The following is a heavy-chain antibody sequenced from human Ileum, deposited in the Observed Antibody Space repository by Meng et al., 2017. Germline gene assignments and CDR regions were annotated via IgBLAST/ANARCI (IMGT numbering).Heavy chain of an antibody. CDR1: GFDFPSHW. V-gene: IGHV5-51*01. Sequence: GESLKISCEASGFDFPSHWIAWVRQVPGKGLQWMGIIYPGDSDTRYSQSFQGLVAISVDMSINTAYVQLSSLTASDTAIYYCARLRGKWIYNILTGVIKGDGMDVWGQGTTVTVSS. CDR2: IYPGDSDT. CDR3: ARLRGKWIYNILTGVIKGDGMDV. J-gene: IGHJ6*02. D-gene: IGHD3-9*01.